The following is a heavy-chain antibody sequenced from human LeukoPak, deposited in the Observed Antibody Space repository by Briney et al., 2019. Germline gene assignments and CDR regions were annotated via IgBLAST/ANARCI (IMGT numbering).Heavy chain of an antibody. CDR2: ISYDGSNK. CDR3: ARDGGLPYCSGGSCYWNKLDY. Sequence: GGSLRLSCAASGFTFSSYAMHWVRQAPGKGLEWVAVISYDGSNKYYADSVKGRFTISRDNSKNTLYLQMNSLRAEDTAVYYCARDGGLPYCSGGSCYWNKLDYWGQGTLVTVSS. V-gene: IGHV3-30-3*01. CDR1: GFTFSSYA. D-gene: IGHD2-15*01. J-gene: IGHJ4*02.